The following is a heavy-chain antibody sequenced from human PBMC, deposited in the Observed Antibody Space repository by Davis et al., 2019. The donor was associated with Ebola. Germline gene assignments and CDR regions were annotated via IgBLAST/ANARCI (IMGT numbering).Heavy chain of an antibody. CDR2: IYTSGST. D-gene: IGHD1-7*01. V-gene: IGHV4-4*07. CDR3: ARVGQYNWNYGDWFDP. Sequence: PSETLSLTCTVSGGSIRSYYWSWIRQPAGKGLEWIGRIYTSGSTNYNPSLKSRVTMSVDTSKNQFSLKLSSVTAADTAVYYCARVGQYNWNYGDWFDPWGQGTLVTVSS. CDR1: GGSIRSYY. J-gene: IGHJ5*02.